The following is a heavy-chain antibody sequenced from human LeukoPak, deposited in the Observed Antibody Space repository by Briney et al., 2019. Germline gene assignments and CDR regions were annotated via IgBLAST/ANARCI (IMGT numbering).Heavy chain of an antibody. CDR2: IYYSGTT. V-gene: IGHV4-59*12. D-gene: IGHD1-26*01. CDR1: GGSISSYY. J-gene: IGHJ5*02. Sequence: SETLSLTCTVSGGSISSYYWNWIRQPPGKGLEWIGYIYYSGTTNYNPSLKSRVSMSVDTSKNQFSLKLSSVTAADTAVYYCARDTGVGATVSGFDPWGQGTLVTVSS. CDR3: ARDTGVGATVSGFDP.